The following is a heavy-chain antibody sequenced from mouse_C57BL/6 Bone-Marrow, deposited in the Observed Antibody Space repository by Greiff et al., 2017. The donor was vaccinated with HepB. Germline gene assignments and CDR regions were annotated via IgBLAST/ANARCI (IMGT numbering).Heavy chain of an antibody. CDR3: AKWGSSTYWYFDV. V-gene: IGHV1-80*01. J-gene: IGHJ1*03. CDR2: IYHGDGDT. D-gene: IGHD1-1*01. Sequence: VQLQQSGAELVKPGASVKISCKASGYAFSSYWMNWVKQRPGKGLEWIGQIYHGDGDTNYNGKFKGKATLTADKSSSTAYMQLSSLTSEDSAVYFCAKWGSSTYWYFDVWGTGTTVTIAS. CDR1: GYAFSSYW.